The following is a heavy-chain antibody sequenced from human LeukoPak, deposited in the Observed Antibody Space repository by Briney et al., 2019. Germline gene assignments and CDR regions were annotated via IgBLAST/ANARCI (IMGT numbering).Heavy chain of an antibody. Sequence: GGSLRLSCATSGFTFNNYWIHWVRQAPGQGLVWVSHINSDGSSIRYADSVKGRFTISRDNAENTLYLQMNSLRAEDTAVYYCTRGGGHSYGAFDYWGQGTLVTVSS. CDR2: INSDGSSI. D-gene: IGHD5-18*01. J-gene: IGHJ4*02. CDR1: GFTFNNYW. CDR3: TRGGGHSYGAFDY. V-gene: IGHV3-74*01.